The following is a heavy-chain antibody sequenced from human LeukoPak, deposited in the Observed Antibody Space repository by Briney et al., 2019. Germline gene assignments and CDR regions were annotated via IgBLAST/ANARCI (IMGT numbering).Heavy chain of an antibody. CDR2: IYSGGST. Sequence: GGSLRLSCAASGFTVSSNYMSWVRQAPGKGLEWVSVIYSGGSTYYADSVKGRFTISRDNSKNTLYLQVNSLRAEDTAVYYCARAEGDFWSDFDIWGQGTMVTVSS. CDR1: GFTVSSNY. CDR3: ARAEGDFWSDFDI. V-gene: IGHV3-66*02. J-gene: IGHJ3*02. D-gene: IGHD3-3*01.